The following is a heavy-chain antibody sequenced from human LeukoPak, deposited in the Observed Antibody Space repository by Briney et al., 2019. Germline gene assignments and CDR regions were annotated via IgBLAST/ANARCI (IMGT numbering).Heavy chain of an antibody. CDR1: GYTFTGYY. Sequence: ASVKVSCTASGYTFTGYYMHWVRQAPGQGLEWMGWINPNSGGTNYAQKFQGWVTMTRDTSISTAYMELSRLRSDDTAVYYCAILGGTYYDISDAFDIWGQGTMVTVSS. CDR3: AILGGTYYDISDAFDI. V-gene: IGHV1-2*04. D-gene: IGHD3-9*01. CDR2: INPNSGGT. J-gene: IGHJ3*02.